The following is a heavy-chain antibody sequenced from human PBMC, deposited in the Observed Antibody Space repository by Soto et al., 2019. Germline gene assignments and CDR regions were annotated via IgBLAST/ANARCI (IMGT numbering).Heavy chain of an antibody. CDR3: ARTRGNYAPVDV. CDR2: IYWDDDK. V-gene: IGHV2-5*02. Sequence: QITLKESGPTLVKPTQTLTLTCTFSGFSLSTSGVGVGWIRQPPGKALEWLALIYWDDDKRYSPSLKSRLTNTKDTSKNHVVLTMTNTDPVDTATYYCARTRGNYAPVDVWGQGTTVTVSS. J-gene: IGHJ6*02. CDR1: GFSLSTSGVG. D-gene: IGHD3-16*01.